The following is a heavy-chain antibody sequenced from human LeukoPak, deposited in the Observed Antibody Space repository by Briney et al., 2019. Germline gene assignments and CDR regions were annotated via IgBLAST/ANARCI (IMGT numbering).Heavy chain of an antibody. CDR3: ARGVGYSSGWYSDY. V-gene: IGHV4-4*07. D-gene: IGHD6-19*01. J-gene: IGHJ4*02. CDR2: IYTSGST. CDR1: GGSIRGYY. Sequence: SETLSLTCTVSGGSIRGYYWSWIRQPAGKGLEWIGRIYTSGSTNYNPSLKSRVTMSVDMSKNQFSLNLSSVTAADTAVYYCARGVGYSSGWYSDYWGQGTLVTVSS.